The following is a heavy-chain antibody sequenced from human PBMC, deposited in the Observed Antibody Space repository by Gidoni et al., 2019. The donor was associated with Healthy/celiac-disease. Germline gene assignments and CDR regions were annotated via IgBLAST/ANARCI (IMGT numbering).Heavy chain of an antibody. CDR1: GFTFRRYS. CDR3: ARRPSGRVGAYFDY. Sequence: EVQLVDSGGGLVQPGGSLRLSCAASGFTFRRYSMNWVRPAPGKGLEWVAYSRRSRRTIYYADSGKGGFTISRDNAKNSLYMKMNSLRAEDTAVYYWARRPSGRVGAYFDYGGQGTLVTVSS. D-gene: IGHD1-26*01. CDR2: SRRSRRTI. J-gene: IGHJ4*02. V-gene: IGHV3-48*01.